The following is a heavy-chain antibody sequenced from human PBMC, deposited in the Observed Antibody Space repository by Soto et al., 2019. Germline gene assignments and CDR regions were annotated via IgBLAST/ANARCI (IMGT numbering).Heavy chain of an antibody. CDR1: GFTFDDYA. CDR3: VRSKGGYSYGTPFDY. Sequence: EVQLEESGGAWVQPGRSLRLSCAASGFTFDDYAMHWVRQVLGKGLEWVSSISWNSGNIGYADSVKGRFTTSRDNAKTSLYLQMNSLRPEDTALYYCVRSKGGYSYGTPFDYWGQGTLVTVSS. V-gene: IGHV3-9*01. J-gene: IGHJ4*02. D-gene: IGHD5-18*01. CDR2: ISWNSGNI.